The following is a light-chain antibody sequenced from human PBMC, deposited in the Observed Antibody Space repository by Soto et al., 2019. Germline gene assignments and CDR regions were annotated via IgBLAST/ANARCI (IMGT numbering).Light chain of an antibody. Sequence: EIVLTQSTANLSLSPGERATLSCRASQSVSSYLAWYQQKPGQAPRLLIYDASNRATGIPARFSGSGSGTDFTLTISSLEPEDFAVYYCQQRSNWPPVYTFGQGTKLEIK. CDR3: QQRSNWPPVYT. CDR2: DAS. V-gene: IGKV3-11*01. J-gene: IGKJ2*01. CDR1: QSVSSY.